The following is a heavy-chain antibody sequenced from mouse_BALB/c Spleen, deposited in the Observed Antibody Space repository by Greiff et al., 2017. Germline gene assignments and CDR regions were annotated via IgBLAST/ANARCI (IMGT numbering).Heavy chain of an antibody. CDR1: GFTFSSFG. J-gene: IGHJ2*01. Sequence: EVQVVESGGGLVQPGGSRQLSCAASGFTFSSFGMHWVRQAPEKGLEWVAYISSGSSTIYYADTVKGRFTISRDNPKNTLFLQMTSLRSEDTAMYYCARWREGYYFDYWGQGTTRTVSS. CDR2: ISSGSSTI. CDR3: ARWREGYYFDY. V-gene: IGHV5-17*02.